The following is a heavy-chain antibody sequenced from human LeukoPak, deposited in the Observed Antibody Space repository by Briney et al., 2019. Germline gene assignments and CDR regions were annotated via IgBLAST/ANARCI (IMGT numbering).Heavy chain of an antibody. V-gene: IGHV1-2*02. CDR3: ARDQGNGYYINWFDP. J-gene: IGHJ5*02. CDR2: INPNNGGT. D-gene: IGHD3-22*01. Sequence: GASVKVSCKASGYTFTGYYMHWERQAPGQGPEWMGWINPNNGGTKLAQKFQGRVTMTTDTSISTAYMELSKLTSDDTAMYYCARDQGNGYYINWFDPWGQGTLVTVSS. CDR1: GYTFTGYY.